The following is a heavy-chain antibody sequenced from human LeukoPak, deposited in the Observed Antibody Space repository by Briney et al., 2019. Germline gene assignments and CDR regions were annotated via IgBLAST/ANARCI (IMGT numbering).Heavy chain of an antibody. CDR1: GFTFSSYA. CDR2: ISYDGSNK. V-gene: IGHV3-30*14. CDR3: ARAPDYGDYSYYGMDV. Sequence: PGRSLRLSCAASGFTFSSYAMHWVRQAPGKGLEWVAVISYDGSNKYYADSVKGRFTISRDNSKNTLYLQMNSLRAEDTAVYYCARAPDYGDYSYYGMDVWGQGTTVTVSS. J-gene: IGHJ6*02. D-gene: IGHD4-17*01.